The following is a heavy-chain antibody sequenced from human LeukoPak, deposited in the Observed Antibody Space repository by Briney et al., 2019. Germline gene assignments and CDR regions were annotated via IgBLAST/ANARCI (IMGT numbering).Heavy chain of an antibody. D-gene: IGHD1-26*01. V-gene: IGHV3-7*01. CDR3: ARLGGSYYTY. J-gene: IGHJ4*02. Sequence: GGSLRLSCVASGFAFSNYWMTWVRQAPGKGLEWVANIKQDGGEEYYVDSVKGRFTISRDNAKNSLFLQMNSLRVEDTAVYYCARLGGSYYTYWGQGTLVTVSS. CDR2: IKQDGGEE. CDR1: GFAFSNYW.